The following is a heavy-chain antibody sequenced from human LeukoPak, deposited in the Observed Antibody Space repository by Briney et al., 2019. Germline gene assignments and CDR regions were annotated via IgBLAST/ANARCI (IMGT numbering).Heavy chain of an antibody. Sequence: SETLSLTCSVSGYSISSAYYWGWIRQPPGKGLEWVGNIYHIGSTYYNPSLKSRVTISVDTSKNQFSLKLSSVTAADTAVYYCARHPTGYTSGWSVDYWGQGTLVTASS. CDR2: IYHIGST. D-gene: IGHD6-19*01. J-gene: IGHJ4*02. V-gene: IGHV4-38-2*01. CDR1: GYSISSAYY. CDR3: ARHPTGYTSGWSVDY.